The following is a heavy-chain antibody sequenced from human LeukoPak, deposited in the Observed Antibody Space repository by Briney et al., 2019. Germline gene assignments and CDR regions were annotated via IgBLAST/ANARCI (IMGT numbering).Heavy chain of an antibody. CDR2: MNHSGSA. V-gene: IGHV4-34*01. D-gene: IGHD3-16*02. CDR1: GGSFSGYY. Sequence: SETLSLTCAVYGGSFSGYYWTWIRQPPGKGLEWIGEMNHSGSANYNPSLKSRVTISVDTSKSQFSLKLSSVTAADTAVYYCARLIYDYVWGSYRSLRFDPWGQGTLVTVSS. CDR3: ARLIYDYVWGSYRSLRFDP. J-gene: IGHJ5*02.